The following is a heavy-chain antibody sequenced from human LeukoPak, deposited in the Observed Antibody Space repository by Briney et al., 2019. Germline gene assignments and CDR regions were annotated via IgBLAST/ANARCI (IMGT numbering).Heavy chain of an antibody. CDR2: IKQDGSEK. Sequence: PGGSLRLSCAASGFTFSSYWMSWVRQAPGKGLEWVANIKQDGSEKYYVDSVKGRFTISRDNAKNSLYLQMNSLRAEDTAVYYCARAHGTTGTNHAFDIWGQGTMVTVSS. D-gene: IGHD1-1*01. J-gene: IGHJ3*02. CDR1: GFTFSSYW. V-gene: IGHV3-7*01. CDR3: ARAHGTTGTNHAFDI.